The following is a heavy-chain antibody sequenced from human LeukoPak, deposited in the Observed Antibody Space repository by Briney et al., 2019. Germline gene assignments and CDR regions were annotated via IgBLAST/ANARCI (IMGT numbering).Heavy chain of an antibody. CDR3: AAEVREVIILGLDY. D-gene: IGHD3-10*01. J-gene: IGHJ4*02. CDR2: IYYSGST. CDR1: GGSISSSSYY. V-gene: IGHV4-39*01. Sequence: SETLSPTCTVSGGSISSSSYYWGWIRQPPGKGLEWIGSIYYSGSTYYNPSLKSRVTISVDTSKNQFSLKLSSVTAADTAVYYCAAEVREVIILGLDYWGQGTLVTVSS.